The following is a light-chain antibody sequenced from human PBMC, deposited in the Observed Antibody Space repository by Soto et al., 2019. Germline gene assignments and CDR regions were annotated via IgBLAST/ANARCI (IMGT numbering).Light chain of an antibody. CDR3: SSYAGSNNLGV. CDR2: EVS. V-gene: IGLV2-8*01. CDR1: INDVGGYNY. J-gene: IGLJ3*02. Sequence: QSALTQPPSASGSPGQSVTISCTGTINDVGGYNYVSWYQQLPGKAPELMIFEVSKRPSGDPDRFSGSKSGNTASLTVSGLQAEDEADYYCSSYAGSNNLGVFGGGTKLTVL.